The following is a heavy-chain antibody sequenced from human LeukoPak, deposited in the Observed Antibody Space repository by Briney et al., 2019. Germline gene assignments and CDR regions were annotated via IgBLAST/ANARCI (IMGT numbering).Heavy chain of an antibody. CDR3: AKDGGGYYPYYYYYMDV. CDR1: GFTFSSYG. Sequence: GGSLRLSCAASGFTFSSYGMHWVRQAPGKGLEWVAFIRFDGSNNYYADSVKGRFTISRDNSKNTLYLQMNSLRAEDTAVYYCAKDGGGYYPYYYYYMDVWGKGTTVTISS. V-gene: IGHV3-30*02. J-gene: IGHJ6*03. CDR2: IRFDGSNN. D-gene: IGHD3-22*01.